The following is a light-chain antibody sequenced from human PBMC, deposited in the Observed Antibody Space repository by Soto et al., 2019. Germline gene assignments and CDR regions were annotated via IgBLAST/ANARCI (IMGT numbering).Light chain of an antibody. CDR1: QSISSW. V-gene: IGKV1-5*01. CDR3: QQYNSYSALGT. Sequence: DIQMTQSPSTLSASVGDRVTITCXXSQSISSWLAWYQQKPGKAPKLLIYDASSLESGVPSRFSGSGSGTEFTLTISSLQPDDFATYYCQQYNSYSALGTFGQGTKVEIK. CDR2: DAS. J-gene: IGKJ1*01.